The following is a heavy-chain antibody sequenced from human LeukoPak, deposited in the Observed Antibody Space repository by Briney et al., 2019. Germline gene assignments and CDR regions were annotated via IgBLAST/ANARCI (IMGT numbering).Heavy chain of an antibody. D-gene: IGHD5-12*01. CDR3: ARNYGGYDGTDY. CDR2: ISWNGGST. J-gene: IGHJ4*02. Sequence: GGSLGLSCAASGFTFADYGMSWVRQAPGKGLEWVSGISWNGGSTGYADSVKGRFTISRDNAKNSLYLQMNSLRAEDTALYYCARNYGGYDGTDYWGQGTLVTVSS. V-gene: IGHV3-20*04. CDR1: GFTFADYG.